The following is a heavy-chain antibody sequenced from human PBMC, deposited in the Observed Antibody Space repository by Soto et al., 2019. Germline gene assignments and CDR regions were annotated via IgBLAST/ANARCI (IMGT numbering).Heavy chain of an antibody. J-gene: IGHJ4*02. CDR2: IYYSGST. Sequence: PSETLSLTCTVSGGSISSYYWSWIRQPPGKGQEWIGYIYYSGSTNYNPSLKSRVTISVDTSKNQFSLKLSSVTAADTAVYYCAREAVAGTTDYWGQGTLVTVSS. V-gene: IGHV4-59*01. D-gene: IGHD6-19*01. CDR3: AREAVAGTTDY. CDR1: GGSISSYY.